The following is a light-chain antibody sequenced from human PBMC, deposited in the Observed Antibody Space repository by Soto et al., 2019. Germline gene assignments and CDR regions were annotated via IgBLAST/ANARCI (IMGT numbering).Light chain of an antibody. CDR2: SAS. J-gene: IGKJ4*01. V-gene: IGKV1-5*03. CDR3: QQYDTYPLT. Sequence: DIQLTQSPSTLSASVGDRVTITCRASQSLSDWLAWYQQIPGTAPKLLIYSASSLEDGVPSRFSGSGSGTEFTLTISNLQPDDFATYYCQQYDTYPLTFGGGTKVEIK. CDR1: QSLSDW.